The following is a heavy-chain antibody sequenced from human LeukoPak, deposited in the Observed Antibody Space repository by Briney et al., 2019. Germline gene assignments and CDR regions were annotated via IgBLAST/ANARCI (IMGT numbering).Heavy chain of an antibody. Sequence: GGSLRLSCAASGFTFSSYSMNWVRQAPGKGLEWVSSISSSSSYIYYADSVKGRFTISRDNAKNSLYLQMNSLRAEDTAVYYCARESRGSYRPEDYWGQGTLVTVPS. CDR3: ARESRGSYRPEDY. J-gene: IGHJ4*02. D-gene: IGHD3-16*02. V-gene: IGHV3-21*01. CDR1: GFTFSSYS. CDR2: ISSSSSYI.